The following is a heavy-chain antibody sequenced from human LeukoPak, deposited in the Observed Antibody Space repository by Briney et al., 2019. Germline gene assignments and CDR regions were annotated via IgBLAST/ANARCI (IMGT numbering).Heavy chain of an antibody. CDR2: IYTSGIT. J-gene: IGHJ4*01. CDR1: GASISRYH. CDR3: ARDRQGDYYGAGAYSYYFDY. D-gene: IGHD3-10*01. V-gene: IGHV4-4*07. Sequence: SETLSLTCTVSGASISRYHWSWVRQAAGKGLEWIGRIYTSGITNYNPSLNSRVTISVDKPKNLFSLRLSSMTAADTAVYYCARDRQGDYYGAGAYSYYFDYWGHGTLVTVS.